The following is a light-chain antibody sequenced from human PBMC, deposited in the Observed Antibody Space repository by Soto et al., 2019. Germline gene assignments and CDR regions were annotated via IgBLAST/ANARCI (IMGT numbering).Light chain of an antibody. J-gene: IGKJ1*01. CDR2: KAS. CDR3: QQYSSYPWT. Sequence: DIPMTQSPSSLSASVGDRVTITCRASQSISSWLAWYQQKPGKAPKLLIYKASSLESGVPSRFSGSGSGTEFTLTISSLQPDDFATYYCQQYSSYPWTFGQGTKVDTK. V-gene: IGKV1-5*03. CDR1: QSISSW.